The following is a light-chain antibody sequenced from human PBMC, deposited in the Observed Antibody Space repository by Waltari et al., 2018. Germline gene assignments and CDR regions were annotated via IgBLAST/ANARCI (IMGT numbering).Light chain of an antibody. J-gene: IGKJ4*01. Sequence: DFQMTQSPSSLFASVADSVTITCRASQTISTFLNWYQQEPGKAPTLLIYAASSLHSGVPSRFSGSGSGTDFTLSISSLQREDFATYYCQQSYNLPFTFGGGTKVEIK. CDR3: QQSYNLPFT. V-gene: IGKV1-39*01. CDR1: QTISTF. CDR2: AAS.